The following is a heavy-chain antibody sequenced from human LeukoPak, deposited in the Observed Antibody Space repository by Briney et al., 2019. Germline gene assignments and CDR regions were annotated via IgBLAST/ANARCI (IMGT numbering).Heavy chain of an antibody. D-gene: IGHD6-13*01. CDR3: ARRGTSSSWAHFDY. CDR2: IKHDGSEK. V-gene: IGHV3-7*05. CDR1: GFTFSSYT. Sequence: GGSLRLSCAASGFTFSSYTMTWVRQAPGKGLEWVANIKHDGSEKYYVDSVKGRFTISRDNAKNSLYLQMKSLGAEDTAVYYCARRGTSSSWAHFDYWGQGTLVTVSS. J-gene: IGHJ4*02.